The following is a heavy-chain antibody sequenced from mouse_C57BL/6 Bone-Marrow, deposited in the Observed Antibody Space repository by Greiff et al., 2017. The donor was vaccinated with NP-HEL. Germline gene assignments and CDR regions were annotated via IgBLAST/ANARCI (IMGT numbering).Heavy chain of an antibody. CDR1: GYSITSGYY. CDR3: ARRGYYV. D-gene: IGHD2-3*01. Sequence: EVQLVESGPGLVKPSQSLSLTCSVTGYSITSGYYWNWIRQFPGNKLEWMGYISYDGSNNYNPSLKNRISITRDTSKNQFFLKLNSVTTEDTATYYCARRGYYVWGQGTLVTVSA. V-gene: IGHV3-6*01. J-gene: IGHJ3*01. CDR2: ISYDGSN.